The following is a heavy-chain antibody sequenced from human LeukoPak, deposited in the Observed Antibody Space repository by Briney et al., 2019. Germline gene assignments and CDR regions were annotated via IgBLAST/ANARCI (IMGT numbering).Heavy chain of an antibody. D-gene: IGHD5-18*01. Sequence: GGSLRLSCAASGFTFSSYAMHWVRQAPGKGLEWVAVISYDGSNKYYADSVKGRFTISRDNSKNTLYLQMNSLRAEDTAVYYCASVSHQYSSDYWGQGTLVTVSS. CDR2: ISYDGSNK. J-gene: IGHJ4*02. CDR3: ASVSHQYSSDY. CDR1: GFTFSSYA. V-gene: IGHV3-30-3*01.